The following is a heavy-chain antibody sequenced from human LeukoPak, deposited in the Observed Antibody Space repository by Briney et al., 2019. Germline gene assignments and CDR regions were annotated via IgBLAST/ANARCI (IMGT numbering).Heavy chain of an antibody. D-gene: IGHD3-10*01. CDR3: ARERSKRFDP. J-gene: IGHJ5*02. CDR2: ISVYNGNT. Sequence: GASVKVSRKASGYTFTSYGISWVRQAPGQGLEWMGWISVYNGNTNYAQELQGRVTMTTDTSTSTAYMELRSLRSDDTAVYYCARERSKRFDPWGQGTLVTVSS. CDR1: GYTFTSYG. V-gene: IGHV1-18*01.